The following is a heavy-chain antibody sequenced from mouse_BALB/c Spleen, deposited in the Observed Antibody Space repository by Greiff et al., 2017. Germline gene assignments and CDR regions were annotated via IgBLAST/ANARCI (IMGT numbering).Heavy chain of an antibody. V-gene: IGHV1-54*01. CDR1: GYAFTNYL. Sequence: QVHVKQSGAELVRPGTSVKVSCKASGYAFTNYLIEWVKQRPGPGLEWIGVINPGSGGTNYNEKFKGKATLTADKSSSTAYMQRSSLTSDDSAVYFLTRGVDPPDGLAYWGQGTLVTVAA. CDR3: TRGVDPPDGLAY. J-gene: IGHJ3*01. CDR2: INPGSGGT.